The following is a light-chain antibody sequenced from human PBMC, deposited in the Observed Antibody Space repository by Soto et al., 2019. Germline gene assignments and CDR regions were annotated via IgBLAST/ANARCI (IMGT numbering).Light chain of an antibody. CDR1: KIGDKS. J-gene: IGLJ1*01. Sequence: SYELTQPPSVSAAPGQTARISCGGSKIGDKSVHWYQQRPGQAPVLVVYDDNDRPSGIPERFSGSNSGNTATLTISRVEAGDEADYYCQVWDGSSEHYVFGTGTKLTVL. V-gene: IGLV3-21*02. CDR3: QVWDGSSEHYV. CDR2: DDN.